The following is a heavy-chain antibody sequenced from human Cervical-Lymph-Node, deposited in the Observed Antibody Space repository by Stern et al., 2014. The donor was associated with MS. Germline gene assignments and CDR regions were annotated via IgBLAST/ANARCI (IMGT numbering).Heavy chain of an antibody. D-gene: IGHD6-13*01. CDR3: ARDRGSSWYREGGYFDY. J-gene: IGHJ4*02. Sequence: QVQLQESGPGLVKPSETLSLTCTVSGGSISSYYWSWIRQPPGKGLEWIGYIYYSGSTNYNPSLKSRVTISVDTSKNQFSLKLSSVTAADTAVYYCARDRGSSWYREGGYFDYWGQGTLVTVSS. CDR1: GGSISSYY. V-gene: IGHV4-59*01. CDR2: IYYSGST.